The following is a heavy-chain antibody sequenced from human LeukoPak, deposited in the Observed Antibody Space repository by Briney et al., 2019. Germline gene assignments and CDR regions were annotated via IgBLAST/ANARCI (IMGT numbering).Heavy chain of an antibody. D-gene: IGHD4-17*01. V-gene: IGHV1-69*04. CDR1: GGTFSSYA. J-gene: IGHJ4*02. CDR2: IIPILGIA. CDR3: ARDRDYGDYVTSPFDY. Sequence: SVKVSCKASGGTFSSYAICWVRQAPGQGLEWMGRIIPILGIANYAQKFQGRVTITADKSTSTAYMELSSLRSEDTAVYYCARDRDYGDYVTSPFDYWGQGTLVTVSS.